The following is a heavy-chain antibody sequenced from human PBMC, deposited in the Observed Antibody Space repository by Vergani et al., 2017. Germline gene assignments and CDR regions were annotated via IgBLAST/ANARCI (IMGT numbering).Heavy chain of an antibody. J-gene: IGHJ4*02. D-gene: IGHD3-10*01. Sequence: QVQLQELGPGLVKPSETLSLTCTVSGGSISSYYWSWIRQPPGKGLEWIGYIYYSGSTNYNPSLKSRVTISVDTSKNQFSLKLSSVTAADTAVYYCAVHYYGSGSLDYWGQGTLVTVSS. CDR3: AVHYYGSGSLDY. V-gene: IGHV4-59*01. CDR1: GGSISSYY. CDR2: IYYSGST.